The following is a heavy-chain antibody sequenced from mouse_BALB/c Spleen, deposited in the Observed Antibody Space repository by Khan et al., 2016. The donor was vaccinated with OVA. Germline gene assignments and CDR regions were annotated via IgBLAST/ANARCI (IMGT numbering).Heavy chain of an antibody. Sequence: QVQLQQSGAELARPGASVKMSCKASGYTFTTYTIHWVKQRPGQGLEWIGYIIPSNDYTNYNQKFKDRATLTADKSSSTAYMQLSSLTSEDSAVYSCAREVAYYACDGSFAYWGQGTLVTVSA. D-gene: IGHD1-1*02. CDR1: GYTFTTYT. CDR3: AREVAYYACDGSFAY. J-gene: IGHJ3*01. V-gene: IGHV1-4*01. CDR2: IIPSNDYT.